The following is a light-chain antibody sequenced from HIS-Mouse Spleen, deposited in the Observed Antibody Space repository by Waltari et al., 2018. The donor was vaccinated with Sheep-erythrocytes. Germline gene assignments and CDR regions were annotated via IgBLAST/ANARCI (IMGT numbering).Light chain of an antibody. Sequence: QSALTQPASVSGSPGQPIPISCTGTTSDVGGYNFVPWYQQHPGKAPKPMIYEGSKRPSGVSNRFSGSKSGNTASLTISGLQAEDEADYYCCSYAGSSTPWVFGGGTKLTVL. CDR3: CSYAGSSTPWV. J-gene: IGLJ3*02. CDR1: TSDVGGYNF. CDR2: EGS. V-gene: IGLV2-23*01.